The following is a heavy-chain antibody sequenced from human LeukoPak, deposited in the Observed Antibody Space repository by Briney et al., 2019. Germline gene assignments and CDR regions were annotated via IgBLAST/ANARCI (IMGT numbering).Heavy chain of an antibody. D-gene: IGHD3-10*01. J-gene: IGHJ6*04. Sequence: GGSLRLSCAASGYTFSDYYMSWIRQAPGKGLEWVSYISSSSSYIYYADSVKGRFTISRDNAKNSLYLQMNSLRAEDTAVYYCARELYGSGSYYNGDVWGKGTTVTVSS. V-gene: IGHV3-11*06. CDR2: ISSSSSYI. CDR1: GYTFSDYY. CDR3: ARELYGSGSYYNGDV.